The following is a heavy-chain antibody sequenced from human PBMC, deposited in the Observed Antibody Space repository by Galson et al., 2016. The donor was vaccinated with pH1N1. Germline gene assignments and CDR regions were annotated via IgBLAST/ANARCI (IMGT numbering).Heavy chain of an antibody. CDR1: GFTFSDYP. Sequence: SLRLSCAAPGFTFSDYPMHWVRQVPGKGLEWVAVIAFEGGSQKFYGDSVKGRFTISRDNSKNTMYLQMNSLTPEDTAVYYCARSVLVALTPDSWGQGTLVTVSS. CDR2: IAFEGGSQK. J-gene: IGHJ5*01. CDR3: ARSVLVALTPDS. V-gene: IGHV3-30*03. D-gene: IGHD2-21*01.